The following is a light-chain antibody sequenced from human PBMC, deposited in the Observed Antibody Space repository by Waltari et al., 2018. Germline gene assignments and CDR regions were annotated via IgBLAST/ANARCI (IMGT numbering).Light chain of an antibody. Sequence: SPGDSARLTCTLPSDINVGDFIIYWYQQKPGSPPRFLLYYTSDSEKAQGSGVPSRFSGSKDASANAGILLISGLQSEDEADYYCMFWPNNVWVFGGGTKLTVL. CDR3: MFWPNNVWV. J-gene: IGLJ3*02. V-gene: IGLV5-37*01. CDR1: SDINVGDFI. CDR2: YTSDSEK.